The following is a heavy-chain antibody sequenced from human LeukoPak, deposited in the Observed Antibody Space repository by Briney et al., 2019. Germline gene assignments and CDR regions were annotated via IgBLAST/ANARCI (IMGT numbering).Heavy chain of an antibody. CDR1: GGTFSSYA. J-gene: IGHJ4*02. CDR2: IIPIFGTA. D-gene: IGHD3-22*01. V-gene: IGHV1-69*06. Sequence: GASVKVSCKASGGTFSSYAISWVRQAPGQGLEWMGGIIPIFGTANYAQKFQGRVTITADKSTSTAYMELGSLRSEDTAVYYCARDLRNYYDSSGPLDYWGQGTLVTVSS. CDR3: ARDLRNYYDSSGPLDY.